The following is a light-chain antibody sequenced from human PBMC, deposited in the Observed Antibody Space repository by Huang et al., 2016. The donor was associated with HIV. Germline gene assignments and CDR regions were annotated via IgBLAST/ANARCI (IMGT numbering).Light chain of an antibody. CDR2: GSS. V-gene: IGKV3-15*01. CDR1: RSVSTN. Sequence: EIVMTQSPATLSVSPGQRVTLSCRANRSVSTNFAWYQQRHCQAPRLLIYGSSTRAPGIPARFSGSGSGTEFSLTISSLQSEDFALYYCHQYNNWLLSFGGGTRV. CDR3: HQYNNWLLS. J-gene: IGKJ4*01.